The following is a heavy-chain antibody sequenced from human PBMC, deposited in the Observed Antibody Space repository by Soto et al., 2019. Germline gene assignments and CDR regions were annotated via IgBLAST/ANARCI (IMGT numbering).Heavy chain of an antibody. J-gene: IGHJ4*02. CDR1: GGSISSSSYY. CDR2: IYYSGST. CDR3: ARQAVAGTDFDY. V-gene: IGHV4-39*01. D-gene: IGHD6-19*01. Sequence: QLQLQESGPGLVKPSETLSLTCTVSGGSISSSSYYWGSIRQPPGKGLEWIGSIYYSGSTYYNPSLKSRVTISVDASKNQFSLKLSSVTAADTAVYYCARQAVAGTDFDYWGQGTLVTVSS.